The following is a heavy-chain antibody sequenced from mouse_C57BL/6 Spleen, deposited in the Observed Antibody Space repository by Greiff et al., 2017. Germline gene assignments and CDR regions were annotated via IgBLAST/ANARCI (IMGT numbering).Heavy chain of an antibody. Sequence: EVQGVESGGGLVKPGGSLKLSCAASGFTFSSYAMSWVRQTPEKRLEWVATISDGGSYTYYPDNVKGRFTISRDNAKNNLYLQMSHLKSEDTAMYYCARKGTTVVAYYYAMDYWGQGTSVTVSS. J-gene: IGHJ4*01. CDR1: GFTFSSYA. D-gene: IGHD1-1*01. CDR2: ISDGGSYT. V-gene: IGHV5-4*01. CDR3: ARKGTTVVAYYYAMDY.